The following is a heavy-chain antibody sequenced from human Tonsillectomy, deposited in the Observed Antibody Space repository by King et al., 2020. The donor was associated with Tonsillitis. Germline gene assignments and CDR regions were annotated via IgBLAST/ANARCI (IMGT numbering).Heavy chain of an antibody. D-gene: IGHD3-3*01. CDR2: ISSSGSTI. Sequence: VQLVESGGGLVQPGGSLRLSCAASGFTFSSYEMNWVRQAPGKGLEWVSYISSSGSTIFYADSVKGRFTISRDNAKKSLYLQMNSLRAEDTAVYYCARDQVLEWLLQPYFDYWGQGTLVTVSS. J-gene: IGHJ4*02. CDR1: GFTFSSYE. V-gene: IGHV3-48*03. CDR3: ARDQVLEWLLQPYFDY.